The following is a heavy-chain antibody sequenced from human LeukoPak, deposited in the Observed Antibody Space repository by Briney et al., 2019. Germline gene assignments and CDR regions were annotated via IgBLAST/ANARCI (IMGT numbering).Heavy chain of an antibody. D-gene: IGHD1-26*01. CDR3: ATDLQVGHPLDY. V-gene: IGHV1-24*01. Sequence: GASVKVSCKVSGYTLTELSMHWVRQAPGKGLEGMGGFDPEDGETIYAQKFQGRVTMTEDTSTDTAYMELSSLRSEDTAVYYCATDLQVGHPLDYWGQGTLVTVSS. CDR2: FDPEDGET. J-gene: IGHJ4*02. CDR1: GYTLTELS.